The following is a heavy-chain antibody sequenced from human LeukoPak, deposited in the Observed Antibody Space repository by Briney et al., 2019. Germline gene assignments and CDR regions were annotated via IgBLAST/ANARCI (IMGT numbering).Heavy chain of an antibody. CDR3: AREGPGYYGSGSYYN. Sequence: SETLSVTCAVYGGSFSGYYWSWIRQPPGKGLEWIGEINHSGSTNYNPSLKSRVTISVDTSKNQFSLKLSSVTAADTAVYYCAREGPGYYGSGSYYNWGQGTLVTVSS. J-gene: IGHJ4*02. D-gene: IGHD3-10*01. V-gene: IGHV4-34*01. CDR2: INHSGST. CDR1: GGSFSGYY.